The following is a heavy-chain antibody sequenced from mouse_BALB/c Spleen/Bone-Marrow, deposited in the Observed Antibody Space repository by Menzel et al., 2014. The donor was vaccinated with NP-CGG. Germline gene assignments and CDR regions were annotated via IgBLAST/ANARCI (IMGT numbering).Heavy chain of an antibody. CDR1: GFTFXDYY. D-gene: IGHD1-2*01. CDR2: IRNKANGYTT. CDR3: AVRGITTVTGAMDY. V-gene: IGHV7-3*02. J-gene: IGHJ4*01. Sequence: DVKLVESGGGLVQPGGSLRLSCAPSGFTFXDYYMSWVRQPPGKALEWLGFIRNKANGYTTEYSASVKGRFTISRDNSHSILYLQMNTLRAEDSATYCCAVRGITTVTGAMDYWGQGTSVTVSS.